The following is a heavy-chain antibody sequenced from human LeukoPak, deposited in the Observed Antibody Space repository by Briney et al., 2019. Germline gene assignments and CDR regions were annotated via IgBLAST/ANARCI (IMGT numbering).Heavy chain of an antibody. CDR3: ARDYYGSGRGGPVNWFDP. V-gene: IGHV3-74*01. J-gene: IGHJ5*02. CDR2: INTDGSTT. D-gene: IGHD3-10*01. Sequence: PGGSLRLSCAASGLTFSSYWMHWVRQAPGKGLVWVSRINTDGSTTNYADSVKGRFTISRDNAKNSLYLQMNSLRAEDTAVYYCARDYYGSGRGGPVNWFDPWGQGTLVTVSS. CDR1: GLTFSSYW.